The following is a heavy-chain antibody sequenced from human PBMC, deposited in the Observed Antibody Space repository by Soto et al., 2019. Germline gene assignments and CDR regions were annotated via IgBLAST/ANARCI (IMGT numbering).Heavy chain of an antibody. V-gene: IGHV1-8*01. CDR2: MNPNSGNT. CDR3: ARSRNRLGIRNYYYYYGMDV. CDR1: GYTFTSYD. J-gene: IGHJ6*02. D-gene: IGHD7-27*01. Sequence: ASVKVSCKVSGYTFTSYDINWVRQATGQGLEWMGWMNPNSGNTGYAQKFQGRVTMTRNTSISTAYMELSSLRSEDTAVYYCARSRNRLGIRNYYYYYGMDVWGQGTTVTVSS.